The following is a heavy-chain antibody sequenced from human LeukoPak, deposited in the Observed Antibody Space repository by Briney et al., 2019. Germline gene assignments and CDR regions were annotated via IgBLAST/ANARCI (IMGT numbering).Heavy chain of an antibody. Sequence: PSETLSFTCNVSGGSIGGHTFYWDWIRQPPGKGLEWIATIYYNENTFYNPSLKSRVAISIDMSKSQFSLHLSSVTAADTAIYYCARLTALAGHRGAFDIWGPGTMVTVSS. CDR2: IYYNENT. CDR3: ARLTALAGHRGAFDI. CDR1: GGSIGGHTFY. J-gene: IGHJ3*02. V-gene: IGHV4-39*01. D-gene: IGHD6-19*01.